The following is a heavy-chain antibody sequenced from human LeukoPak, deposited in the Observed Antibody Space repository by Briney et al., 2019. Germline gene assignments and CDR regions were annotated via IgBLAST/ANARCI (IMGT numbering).Heavy chain of an antibody. CDR2: IYHSGST. CDR3: ARGVTRHFDY. J-gene: IGHJ4*02. D-gene: IGHD3-16*02. CDR1: GGSISSGGYS. V-gene: IGHV4-30-2*01. Sequence: SSQTLSLTYAVSGGSISSGGYSWSWIRQPPGKGLEWIGYIYHSGSTYYNPSLKSRVTISVDRSKSQFSLKLSSVTAADTAVYYCARGVTRHFDYWGQGTLVTVSS.